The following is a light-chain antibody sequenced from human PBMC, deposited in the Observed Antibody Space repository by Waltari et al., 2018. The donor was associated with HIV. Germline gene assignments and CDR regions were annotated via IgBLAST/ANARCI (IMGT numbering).Light chain of an antibody. CDR1: QSISNN. Sequence: LVLPHSPATLSVSPGERATLSCRASQSISNNLAWYQQKPGQAPRLLIYGASTRATGIPARFSGSGSGTEFTLTISSLQSEDFAVYYCQQYNNWPPSTFGQGTRLEIK. CDR2: GAS. J-gene: IGKJ5*01. V-gene: IGKV3-15*01. CDR3: QQYNNWPPST.